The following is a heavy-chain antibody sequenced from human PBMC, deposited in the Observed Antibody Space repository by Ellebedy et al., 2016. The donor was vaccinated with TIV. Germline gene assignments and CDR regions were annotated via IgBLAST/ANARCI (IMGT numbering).Heavy chain of an antibody. J-gene: IGHJ5*02. Sequence: GGSLRLSCKASGYTFTDYYMHWVRQAPGQGLEWMGWINPNSGGTNYAQKFQGRVTMTRDTSISTAYMELSRLRSDDTAVYYCARDPCSSTSCPWSDPWGQGTLVTVSS. CDR3: ARDPCSSTSCPWSDP. D-gene: IGHD2-2*01. CDR2: INPNSGGT. CDR1: GYTFTDYY. V-gene: IGHV1-2*02.